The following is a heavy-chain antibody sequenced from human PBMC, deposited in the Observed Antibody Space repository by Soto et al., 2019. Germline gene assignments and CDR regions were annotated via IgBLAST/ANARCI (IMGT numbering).Heavy chain of an antibody. Sequence: QVQLVQSGAEVKKPGSSVKVSCKASGGIFSSYAISWVRQAPGQGLECMGGIIPVFGTANYAQKFQGRVTINADESTSTVYMELSSLRSEDTAVYYCARGWNDFPHWGQGTLVTVSS. D-gene: IGHD1-1*01. CDR3: ARGWNDFPH. J-gene: IGHJ1*01. CDR2: IIPVFGTA. V-gene: IGHV1-69*01. CDR1: GGIFSSYA.